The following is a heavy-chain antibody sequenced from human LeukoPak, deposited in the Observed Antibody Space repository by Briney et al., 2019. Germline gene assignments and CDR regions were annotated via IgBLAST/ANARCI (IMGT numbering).Heavy chain of an antibody. D-gene: IGHD1-26*01. V-gene: IGHV3-30-3*01. Sequence: GGSLRLSCAASGFTFSSYAMPWVRQAPGKGLEWVAFITYDGSNKYYADSVKGRFTISRDNSKNTLYLQMNSLRAEDTAVYYCARGYGGSYYPDYWGQGTLVIVSS. CDR3: ARGYGGSYYPDY. CDR2: ITYDGSNK. CDR1: GFTFSSYA. J-gene: IGHJ4*02.